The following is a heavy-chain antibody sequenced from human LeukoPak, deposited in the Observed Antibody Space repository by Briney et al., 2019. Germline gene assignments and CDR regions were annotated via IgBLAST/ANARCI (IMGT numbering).Heavy chain of an antibody. CDR1: GGSISSYY. CDR3: ARRGYSSGFYYFDY. V-gene: IGHV4-4*07. CDR2: IYSSGST. J-gene: IGHJ4*02. Sequence: SETLSLTCTVSGGSISSYYWRWIRQPAGKGLGWIGRIYSSGSTNYNPSLKSRVTMSVDTSKNQFSLKLSSVTAADTAVYYCARRGYSSGFYYFDYWGQGTLVTVSS. D-gene: IGHD6-19*01.